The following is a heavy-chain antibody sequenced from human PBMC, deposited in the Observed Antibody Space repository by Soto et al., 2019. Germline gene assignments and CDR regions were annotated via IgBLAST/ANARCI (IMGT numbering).Heavy chain of an antibody. Sequence: SETLSLTCNVSGGSISSSSSYWGWIRQPPGRGLEWIAFIYYTGSTYYNPSLKSRVTISIDTSTSQFSLKLRSVTAADTAAFYCARLGGITGYSSAWYKFDFWGPGTLVTVSS. D-gene: IGHD6-19*01. CDR2: IYYTGST. V-gene: IGHV4-39*01. J-gene: IGHJ4*02. CDR1: GGSISSSSSY. CDR3: ARLGGITGYSSAWYKFDF.